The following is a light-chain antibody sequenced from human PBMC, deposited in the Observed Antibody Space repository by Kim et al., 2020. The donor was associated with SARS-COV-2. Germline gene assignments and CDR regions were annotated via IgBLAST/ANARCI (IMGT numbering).Light chain of an antibody. Sequence: DIQMTQSPLSLSASVGDRVLITCRASERISDSLAWYQQKPGKVPKLLISKASILETGVSSRFSSSGSGTEFTLTITSLQPDDFATYLCQHNRGYPTFGEGTKVDIK. CDR3: QHNRGYPT. CDR1: ERISDS. V-gene: IGKV1-5*03. CDR2: KAS. J-gene: IGKJ1*01.